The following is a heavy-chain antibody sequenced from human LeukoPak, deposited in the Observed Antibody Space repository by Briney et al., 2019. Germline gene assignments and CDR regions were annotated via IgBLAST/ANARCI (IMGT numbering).Heavy chain of an antibody. Sequence: GGSLRLSCAASGFIFYDYAMSWVRQAPGKRMEWISTISGSAESTYYADSVRGRFTISSDRSKNTLYLQINSLRAEDTAFYYCAKGSLYPSRAPLIEYRGLGTLVTVSS. D-gene: IGHD2-8*01. J-gene: IGHJ4*02. CDR2: ISGSAEST. V-gene: IGHV3-23*01. CDR1: GFIFYDYA. CDR3: AKGSLYPSRAPLIEY.